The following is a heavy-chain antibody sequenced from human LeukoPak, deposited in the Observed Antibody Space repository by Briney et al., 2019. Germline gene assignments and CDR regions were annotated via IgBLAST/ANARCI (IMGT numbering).Heavy chain of an antibody. Sequence: PSETLSLTCTVSGGSISSYYWSWIRQPPGKGLEWIGYIYYSGSTNYNPSLKSRVTISVDTSKNQFSLKLSSVTAADTAVYYCARVGNYGQYYFDYWGRGTLVTVSS. CDR3: ARVGNYGQYYFDY. CDR2: IYYSGST. V-gene: IGHV4-59*01. CDR1: GGSISSYY. D-gene: IGHD4-17*01. J-gene: IGHJ4*02.